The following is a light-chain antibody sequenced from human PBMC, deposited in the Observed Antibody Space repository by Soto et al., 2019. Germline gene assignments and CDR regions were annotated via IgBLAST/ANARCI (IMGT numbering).Light chain of an antibody. CDR1: QSVTNRY. V-gene: IGKV3-20*01. Sequence: ENVLTQSPGTLSLSPGERATLSCRASQSVTNRYLTWYQQKPGQAPRLLIYGASSRATGIPDRFSGSGSGTDFTLTISRLEPEDFAVYHCQHFDHSLTSTFGQGTKVEI. J-gene: IGKJ1*01. CDR3: QHFDHSLTST. CDR2: GAS.